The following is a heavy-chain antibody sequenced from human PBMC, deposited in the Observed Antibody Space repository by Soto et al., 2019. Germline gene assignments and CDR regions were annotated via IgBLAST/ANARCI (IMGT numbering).Heavy chain of an antibody. Sequence: QVQLVQSGAEVKKPGSSVKVSCKASEGTFSSYAISWVRQAPGQGLEWMGGIIPIFGTANYARKFQGRVTITADESTSTAYMELSSLRSEDTAVYYCARRRRDGYNYELWGQGTLVTVSS. CDR3: ARRRRDGYNYEL. J-gene: IGHJ4*02. CDR1: EGTFSSYA. CDR2: IIPIFGTA. D-gene: IGHD5-12*01. V-gene: IGHV1-69*12.